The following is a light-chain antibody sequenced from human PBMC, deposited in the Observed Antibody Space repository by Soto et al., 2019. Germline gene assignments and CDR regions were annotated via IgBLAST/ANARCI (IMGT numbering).Light chain of an antibody. J-gene: IGKJ1*01. CDR1: QTISSW. V-gene: IGKV1-5*03. Sequence: DIQLTQSPSTLSASVGDRVTITCRASQTISSWLAWYQQKPGKAPKLLIYKASTLKSGVPSRFSGSGSGTEFTLTISRLEPEDFAVYYCQQYGSSPGMWTFGQGTKVDIK. CDR3: QQYGSSPGMWT. CDR2: KAS.